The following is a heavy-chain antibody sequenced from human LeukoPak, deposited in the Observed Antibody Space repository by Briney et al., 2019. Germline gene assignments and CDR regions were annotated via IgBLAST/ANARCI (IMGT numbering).Heavy chain of an antibody. CDR1: GFTYSTYA. Sequence: GGSLRLSCAASGFTYSTYAMTWVRQAPGKGLEWVSAISGSGGNTYYADSVKGRFAISRDNSKNTLYLQMNGLRVEDTAIYYCAKDIQLSAWGLGTMVTVSS. V-gene: IGHV3-23*01. CDR2: ISGSGGNT. CDR3: AKDIQLSA. D-gene: IGHD5-24*01. J-gene: IGHJ3*01.